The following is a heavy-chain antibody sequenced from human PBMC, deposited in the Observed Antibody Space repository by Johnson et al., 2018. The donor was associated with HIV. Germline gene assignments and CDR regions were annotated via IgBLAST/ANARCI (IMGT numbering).Heavy chain of an antibody. V-gene: IGHV3-33*06. J-gene: IGHJ3*02. CDR3: AKDRVVSAAHDAFDI. D-gene: IGHD2-21*01. Sequence: QVQLVESGGGVVQPGRSLRLSCVASGFTFSSYGMHWVRQAPGKGLEWVAVIWYDGSNKYYADSVKGRFTISRDNSKNTLYQQMNSLRAEDTAVYYCAKDRVVSAAHDAFDIWGQGTMVTVSS. CDR1: GFTFSSYG. CDR2: IWYDGSNK.